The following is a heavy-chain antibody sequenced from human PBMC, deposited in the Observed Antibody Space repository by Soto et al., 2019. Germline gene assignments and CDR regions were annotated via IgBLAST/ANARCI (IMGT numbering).Heavy chain of an antibody. CDR3: ARDGIRITIFGAVNHDAFTI. Sequence: ASVKVSCKASGYTFTSYGISWVRQAPGQGLEWMGWISAYNGNTNYAQKLQGRVTMTTDTSTSTAYMELRSLRSDDTAVYYCARDGIRITIFGAVNHDAFTIWGQGTMVTVSS. J-gene: IGHJ3*02. V-gene: IGHV1-18*01. CDR2: ISAYNGNT. D-gene: IGHD3-3*01. CDR1: GYTFTSYG.